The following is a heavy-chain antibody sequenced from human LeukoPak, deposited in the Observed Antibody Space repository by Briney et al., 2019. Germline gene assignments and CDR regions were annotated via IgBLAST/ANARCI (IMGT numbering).Heavy chain of an antibody. D-gene: IGHD6-13*01. J-gene: IGHJ6*02. Sequence: GASVKVSCKASGYTFTGYYMHWVRQAPGQGLEWMGWINPNSGGTNYAQKFQGRVTMTRDTSISTAYMELSRLRSDDTAVYYCARFQRQQLVPSPNNYGMDVWGQGTTVTVSS. CDR2: INPNSGGT. V-gene: IGHV1-2*02. CDR3: ARFQRQQLVPSPNNYGMDV. CDR1: GYTFTGYY.